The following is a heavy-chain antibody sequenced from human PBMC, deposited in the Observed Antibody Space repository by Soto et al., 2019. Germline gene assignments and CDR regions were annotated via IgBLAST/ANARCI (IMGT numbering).Heavy chain of an antibody. J-gene: IGHJ6*02. CDR2: IYYSGST. V-gene: IGHV4-59*01. CDR3: ARDRASGEAYSEPTNFYYYYYGMDL. CDR1: GGSISSYD. Sequence: SETLSLTCPVSGGSISSYDRSWLRQPPGKGLEWIGCIYYSGSTNYNPSLKRRVTISVDTSKIQFSLKMSPVTAADTAVDYCARDRASGEAYSEPTNFYYYYYGMDLWGQGTTVLVSS. D-gene: IGHD6-25*01.